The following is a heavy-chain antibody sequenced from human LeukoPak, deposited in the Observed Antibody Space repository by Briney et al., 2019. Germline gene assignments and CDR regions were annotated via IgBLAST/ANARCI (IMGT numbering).Heavy chain of an antibody. V-gene: IGHV4-59*01. Sequence: SETLSLTCTVSAGSISSYYWSWIRQPPGKGLEWIGYIYYSGSTNYNPSLKSRVTISVDTSKNQFSLKLSSVTAADTAVYYCARGGFSSSWYYFDYWGQGTLVTVSS. J-gene: IGHJ4*02. CDR2: IYYSGST. D-gene: IGHD6-13*01. CDR1: AGSISSYY. CDR3: ARGGFSSSWYYFDY.